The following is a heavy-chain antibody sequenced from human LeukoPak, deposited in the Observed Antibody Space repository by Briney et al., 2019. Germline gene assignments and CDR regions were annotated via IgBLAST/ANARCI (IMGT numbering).Heavy chain of an antibody. Sequence: GGSLRLSCAASGFTFSSYGMHWVRPAPGKGLEWVAVIWYDGSNKYYADSVKGRFTISRDNSKNTLYLQMNSLRAEDTAVYYCARAGPIAAAYFDYWGQGTLVTVSS. J-gene: IGHJ4*02. CDR3: ARAGPIAAAYFDY. CDR2: IWYDGSNK. CDR1: GFTFSSYG. D-gene: IGHD6-13*01. V-gene: IGHV3-33*01.